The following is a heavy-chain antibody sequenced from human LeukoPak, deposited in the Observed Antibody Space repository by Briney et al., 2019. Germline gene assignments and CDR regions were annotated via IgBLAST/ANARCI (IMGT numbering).Heavy chain of an antibody. D-gene: IGHD3-22*01. Sequence: GGSLRLSCAASGFTFSSYWMSWVRQAPGKGLEWVANIKQDGSERYYVDSVKGRFTISRDNSKNTLYLQMNSLRAEDTAVYYCAKEVTRGYYYDSSGLDYWGQGTLVTVSS. CDR1: GFTFSSYW. V-gene: IGHV3-7*03. J-gene: IGHJ4*02. CDR2: IKQDGSER. CDR3: AKEVTRGYYYDSSGLDY.